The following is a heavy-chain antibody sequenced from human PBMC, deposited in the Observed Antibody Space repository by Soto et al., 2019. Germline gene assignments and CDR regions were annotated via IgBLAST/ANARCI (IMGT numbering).Heavy chain of an antibody. CDR2: ISSSSSTI. V-gene: IGHV3-48*02. CDR3: ARDVVVAGSGSYTSDYYGMDV. D-gene: IGHD3-10*01. CDR1: VFTFSSYS. Sequence: GGSLRLSCASSVFTFSSYSMNCVRQSPGKWLEWVSYISSSSSTIHYADSVKGRFTISRDNAKNSLYLQMNSLRDEDTAVYYCARDVVVAGSGSYTSDYYGMDVWGQGTTVTLSS. J-gene: IGHJ6*01.